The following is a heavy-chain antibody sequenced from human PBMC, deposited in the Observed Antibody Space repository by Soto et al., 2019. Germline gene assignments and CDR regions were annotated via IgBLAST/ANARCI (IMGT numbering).Heavy chain of an antibody. Sequence: QVQLQESAPGLVKPSGTLSLTCAASGGSISSSNWWSWVRHPPGKGREWIGEVYHGGSTSYTPSLKIRVTISVDKSKNQFSLNLSSVTAADPAVYYLARVVDRQLWSAFFGAFDIWGQGTMVTVSS. D-gene: IGHD5-18*01. CDR2: VYHGGST. V-gene: IGHV4-4*02. CDR3: ARVVDRQLWSAFFGAFDI. CDR1: GGSISSSNW. J-gene: IGHJ3*02.